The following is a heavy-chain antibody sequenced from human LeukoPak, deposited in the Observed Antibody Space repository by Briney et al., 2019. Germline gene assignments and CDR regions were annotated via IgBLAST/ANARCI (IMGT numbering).Heavy chain of an antibody. D-gene: IGHD6-13*01. CDR2: INHSGST. J-gene: IGHJ5*02. V-gene: IGHV4-34*01. Sequence: PSETLSLTCAVYGGSFSGYYWSWIRQPPGKGLEWIGEINHSGSTNYNPSLKSRVTISVDTSKNQFSLKLSSVTAADTAVYYCARASAAAVNWFEPWGQGTLVTVSS. CDR1: GGSFSGYY. CDR3: ARASAAAVNWFEP.